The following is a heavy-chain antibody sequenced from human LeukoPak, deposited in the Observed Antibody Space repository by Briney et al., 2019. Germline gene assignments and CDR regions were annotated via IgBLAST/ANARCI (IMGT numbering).Heavy chain of an antibody. Sequence: PGGSLRLSCAASGFTFSTYWMTWVRQAPGKGLEWVANRKQDGSEKYYVDSVKGRFTISRDNAKNSLYLQMNSLRAEDTAVYYCARNYGSGSYYTPLAPYYMDVWGKGTTVTVS. CDR3: ARNYGSGSYYTPLAPYYMDV. J-gene: IGHJ6*03. V-gene: IGHV3-7*01. D-gene: IGHD3-10*01. CDR1: GFTFSTYW. CDR2: RKQDGSEK.